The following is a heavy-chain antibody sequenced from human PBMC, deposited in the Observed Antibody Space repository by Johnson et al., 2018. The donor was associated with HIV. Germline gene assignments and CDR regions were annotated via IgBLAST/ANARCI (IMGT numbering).Heavy chain of an antibody. CDR2: IRSDGSNK. CDR3: ARGQRASMIVVVDI. J-gene: IGHJ3*02. CDR1: AFTFSSYG. V-gene: IGHV3-30*02. D-gene: IGHD3-22*01. Sequence: QVQLVESGGGVVQPGGSLRLSCAASAFTFSSYGMHWVRQAPGKGLEWVAFIRSDGSNKYYADSVKVRFTISRDNSKNTLYLQMNSLRTEDTAVYYCARGQRASMIVVVDIWGQGTKVTVSS.